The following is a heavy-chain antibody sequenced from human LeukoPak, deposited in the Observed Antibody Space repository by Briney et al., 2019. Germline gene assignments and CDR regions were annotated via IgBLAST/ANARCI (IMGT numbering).Heavy chain of an antibody. CDR2: ISSSSSTI. CDR3: ARAGGSYPYYYYMDV. Sequence: GGSLRLSCAASGFTFSSYSMNWVRQAPGKGLEWVSYISSSSSTIYYAGSVKGRFTISRDNAQNSLYLQMNSLRAEDTAVYYCARAGGSYPYYYYMDVWGKGTTVTVSS. V-gene: IGHV3-48*01. J-gene: IGHJ6*03. CDR1: GFTFSSYS. D-gene: IGHD1-26*01.